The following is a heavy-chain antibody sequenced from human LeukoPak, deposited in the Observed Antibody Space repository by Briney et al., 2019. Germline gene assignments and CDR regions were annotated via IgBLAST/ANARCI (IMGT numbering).Heavy chain of an antibody. CDR2: IYYSGST. D-gene: IGHD2/OR15-2a*01. Sequence: PSETLSLTCTVSGGSISSGGYYWSWIRQPPGKGLEWIGYIYYSGSTNYNPSLKSRVTISVDTSKNQFSLRLTSVTSADTAIYYCARVSSATWYWYFDLWGRGTLVTVSS. CDR3: ARVSSATWYWYFDL. CDR1: GGSISSGGYY. V-gene: IGHV4-61*08. J-gene: IGHJ2*01.